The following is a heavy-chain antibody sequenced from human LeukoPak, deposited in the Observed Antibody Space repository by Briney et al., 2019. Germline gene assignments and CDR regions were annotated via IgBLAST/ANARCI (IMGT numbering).Heavy chain of an antibody. D-gene: IGHD6-19*01. V-gene: IGHV3-23*01. CDR1: GFTFSSYD. CDR2: TSGGGVTT. CDR3: AKGSHSSGYSSFDY. J-gene: IGHJ4*02. Sequence: GGSLRLSCAASGFTFSSYDMSWVRQAPGKGLEWVSGTSGGGVTTYYADSVKGRFTISRDNSKNTLYLQMNSLRAEDAAVYYCAKGSHSSGYSSFDYWGQGTLVTVSS.